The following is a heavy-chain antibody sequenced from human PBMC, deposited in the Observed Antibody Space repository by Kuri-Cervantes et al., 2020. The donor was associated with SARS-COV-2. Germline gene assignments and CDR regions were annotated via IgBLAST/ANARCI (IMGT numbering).Heavy chain of an antibody. CDR2: IDPSDSYT. CDR1: GYSFTSYW. Sequence: KVSCKGSGYSFTSYWISWVRQMPGKGLEWMGRIDPSDSYTNYSPSFQGHVAISADKSIGTAYLQWSSLKASDTAMYYCASTVAFWSGYYDYWGQGTLVTVSS. CDR3: ASTVAFWSGYYDY. V-gene: IGHV5-10-1*01. J-gene: IGHJ4*02. D-gene: IGHD3-3*01.